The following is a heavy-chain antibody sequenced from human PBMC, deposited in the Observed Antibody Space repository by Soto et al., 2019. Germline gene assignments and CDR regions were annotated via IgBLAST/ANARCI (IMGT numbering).Heavy chain of an antibody. V-gene: IGHV3-15*01. Sequence: GGSLRSSCAASGFTFRDSWMSWVRQAPGKVLDLVGRIKSKSDGGTTEYAAPVRGRFTISRYDSKNTLYLQMNSLKNEDTAVYYCTKDLWRIDVVVGPTRYFNPWGRGTPVPVS. CDR2: IKSKSDGGTT. D-gene: IGHD2-15*01. CDR1: GFTFRDSW. J-gene: IGHJ5*02. CDR3: TKDLWRIDVVVGPTRYFNP.